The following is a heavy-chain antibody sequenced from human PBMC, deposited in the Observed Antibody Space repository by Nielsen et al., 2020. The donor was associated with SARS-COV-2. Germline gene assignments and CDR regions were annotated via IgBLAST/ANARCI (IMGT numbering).Heavy chain of an antibody. V-gene: IGHV1-46*01. Sequence: ASVRVSCKASGYTFTSYYMHWVRQAPGQGLEWMGIINPSGGSTSYAQKFQGRVTMTRDTSTSTVYMELSSLRSEDTAVYYCAREDRSRLDAFDIWGQGTMVTVSS. CDR1: GYTFTSYY. D-gene: IGHD6-25*01. CDR2: INPSGGST. J-gene: IGHJ3*02. CDR3: AREDRSRLDAFDI.